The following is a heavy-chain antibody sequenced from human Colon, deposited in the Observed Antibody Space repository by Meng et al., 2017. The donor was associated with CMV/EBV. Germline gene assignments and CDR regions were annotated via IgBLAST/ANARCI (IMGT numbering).Heavy chain of an antibody. V-gene: IGHV3-23*03. CDR2: IYSGGSST. D-gene: IGHD6-6*01. CDR1: GFTFRSYA. J-gene: IGHJ4*02. CDR3: AALYSSSSRPNFDY. Sequence: GGSLRLSCSASGFTFRSYAMSWVRQAPGTGLEWVSVIYSGGSSTYYADSVKGRFTISRDNSKNTLYLQMNSLRAEDTAVYYCAALYSSSSRPNFDYWGQGTLVTVSS.